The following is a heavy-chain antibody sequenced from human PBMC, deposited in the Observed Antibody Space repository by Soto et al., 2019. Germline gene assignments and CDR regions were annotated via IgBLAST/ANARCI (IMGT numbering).Heavy chain of an antibody. CDR2: IRSKAYGGTT. CDR3: NRDMPLGTGGAFDI. V-gene: IGHV3-49*03. Sequence: GGSMRHWRRAAEGTIGDYGGSWIRQAQGKGLEWVGFIRSKAYGGTTEYAASVKGRFTISRDDSKSIAYLQMNSLKTEDTAVYYCNRDMPLGTGGAFDIWGQGTMVTVSS. D-gene: IGHD2-8*02. CDR1: EGTIGDYG. J-gene: IGHJ3*02.